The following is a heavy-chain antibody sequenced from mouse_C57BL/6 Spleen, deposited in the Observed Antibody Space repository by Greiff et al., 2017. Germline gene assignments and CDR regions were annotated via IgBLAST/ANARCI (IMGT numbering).Heavy chain of an antibody. V-gene: IGHV6-3*01. CDR1: GFTFSNYW. Sequence: DVKLVESGGGLVQPGGSMKLSCVASGFTFSNYWMNWVRQSPEKGLEWVAQIRLKSDNYATHYAESVKGRFTISRDDSKSSVYLQMNNLRAEDTGIYYCTDKSPNWDGFAYWGQGTLVTVSA. CDR2: IRLKSDNYAT. CDR3: TDKSPNWDGFAY. D-gene: IGHD4-1*01. J-gene: IGHJ3*01.